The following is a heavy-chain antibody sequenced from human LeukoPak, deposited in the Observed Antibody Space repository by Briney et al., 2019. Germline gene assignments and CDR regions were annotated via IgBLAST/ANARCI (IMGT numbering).Heavy chain of an antibody. CDR3: ARAHPQNYDSSRYYSAAFDI. J-gene: IGHJ3*02. V-gene: IGHV1-18*01. Sequence: ASVKVSCKASGYTFTTYGITWVRQAPGQGLEWVGWISAKNGNTNYAQDFQGRITLTRETSTSTVHMKLRRLRSDDTAVYYCARAHPQNYDSSRYYSAAFDIWGQGTMVTVSS. D-gene: IGHD3-22*01. CDR1: GYTFTTYG. CDR2: ISAKNGNT.